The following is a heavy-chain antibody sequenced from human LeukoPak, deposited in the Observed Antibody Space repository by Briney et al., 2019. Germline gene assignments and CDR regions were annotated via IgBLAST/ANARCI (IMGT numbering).Heavy chain of an antibody. D-gene: IGHD1-26*01. CDR1: GGPISSYY. CDR2: IYASGST. V-gene: IGHV4-4*07. Sequence: KTSETLSLTCTVSGGPISSYYWSWIRQPAGKGLEWIGRIYASGSTNYNPSLKSRVTMSVDTSKSQFSLKLISVTAADTAVYYCARDPRGIVGANHNWFDPWGQGTLVTVSS. CDR3: ARDPRGIVGANHNWFDP. J-gene: IGHJ5*02.